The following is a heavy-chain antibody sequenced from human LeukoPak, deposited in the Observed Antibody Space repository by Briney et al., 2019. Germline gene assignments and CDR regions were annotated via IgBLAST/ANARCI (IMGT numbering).Heavy chain of an antibody. J-gene: IGHJ5*02. D-gene: IGHD6-6*01. V-gene: IGHV1-18*01. CDR2: ISAYNGNT. Sequence: ASVNVSCTSSVYTFTSYGITWVRQAPGQGREWMGWISAYNGNTNYAQKFQGRVTMTTDTSTSTAYMELRSLRSDDTAVYYCARDRRTYSSSSWFDPWGQGTLVTVSS. CDR3: ARDRRTYSSSSWFDP. CDR1: VYTFTSYG.